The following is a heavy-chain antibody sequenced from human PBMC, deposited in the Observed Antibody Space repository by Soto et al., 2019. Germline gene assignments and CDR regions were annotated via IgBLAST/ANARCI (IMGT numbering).Heavy chain of an antibody. J-gene: IGHJ5*02. CDR3: VKNSGWFNT. CDR2: IDGRGGIT. CDR1: GFTFGTTD. Sequence: QVLQSGGGLVQPGGSLTLSCAASGFTFGTTDMSWDRQAPGEGLELVSTIDGRGGITFYADSVKGRFTISRDNSRNTVYLQMNSLRGDDAALYYCVKNSGWFNTWGQGALVTVSS. D-gene: IGHD3-10*01. V-gene: IGHV3-23*01.